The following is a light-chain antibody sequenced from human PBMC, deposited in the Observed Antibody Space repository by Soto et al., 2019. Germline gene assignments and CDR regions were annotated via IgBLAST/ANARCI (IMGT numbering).Light chain of an antibody. CDR2: DNN. CDR3: GTWDNSLSSGV. Sequence: QSVLTQPPSVSAAPGQKVTISCSGSSSNIGNNYVSWYQQLPGAAPKLLIYDNNKRPSGIPDRFSGSKSGTSATLDITGLRTGDEADYYCGTWDNSLSSGVFGGGTKLTVL. J-gene: IGLJ2*01. CDR1: SSNIGNNY. V-gene: IGLV1-51*01.